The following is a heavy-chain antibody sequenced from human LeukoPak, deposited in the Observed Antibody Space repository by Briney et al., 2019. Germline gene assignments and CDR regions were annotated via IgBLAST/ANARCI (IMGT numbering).Heavy chain of an antibody. CDR2: IYYSGST. V-gene: IGHV4-39*01. J-gene: IGHJ4*02. Sequence: ASETLSLTCTVSGGSISSSSHYWCWIRQPPGTGLARIGSIYYSGSTYYNPSLKSRVTISVATSKNQFSLKLSSVTAADTAVHYCARQNRGYDGDYWGQGTLVTVSS. CDR3: ARQNRGYDGDY. D-gene: IGHD5-12*01. CDR1: GGSISSSSHY.